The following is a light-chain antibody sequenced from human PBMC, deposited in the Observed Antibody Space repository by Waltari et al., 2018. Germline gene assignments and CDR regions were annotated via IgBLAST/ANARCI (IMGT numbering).Light chain of an antibody. CDR1: QDISNY. Sequence: DIQMTQSPSALSASVGDRVTITCQASQDISNYLNWYQQKPGKAPKLLIYDASNLETGVPSRVSGSGYATDFTFTISSLQPEDSATYYCQQYDNLLFTCGPGTKVEI. CDR2: DAS. CDR3: QQYDNLLFT. J-gene: IGKJ3*01. V-gene: IGKV1-33*01.